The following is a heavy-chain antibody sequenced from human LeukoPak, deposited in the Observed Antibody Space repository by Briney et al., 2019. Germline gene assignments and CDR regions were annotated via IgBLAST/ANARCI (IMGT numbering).Heavy chain of an antibody. CDR2: INHSGST. J-gene: IGHJ4*02. Sequence: SETLSLTCAVYGGSFRGYYWSWIRQPPGKGLEWIGEINHSGSTKYNPSLKSLVTISVDTSKKQFSLKLSAVTGADTAVYCCARGGYSSSFYYFEYWGQGTLVTVSS. D-gene: IGHD6-6*01. CDR3: ARGGYSSSFYYFEY. CDR1: GGSFRGYY. V-gene: IGHV4-34*01.